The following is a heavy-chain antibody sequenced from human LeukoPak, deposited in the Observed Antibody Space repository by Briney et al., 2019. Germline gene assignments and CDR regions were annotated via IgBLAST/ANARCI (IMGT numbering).Heavy chain of an antibody. Sequence: GGSLRLSFAASGFTFSSNAIGWVRQAPGKGLGWVSAISGSGGSTYYADSVKGRFTISRDNSKNTLYLQMNSLRAEDTAVYYCAKSTAYYYDSSAPTWGQGTLVTVSS. CDR3: AKSTAYYYDSSAPT. D-gene: IGHD3-22*01. CDR2: ISGSGGST. CDR1: GFTFSSNA. J-gene: IGHJ5*02. V-gene: IGHV3-23*01.